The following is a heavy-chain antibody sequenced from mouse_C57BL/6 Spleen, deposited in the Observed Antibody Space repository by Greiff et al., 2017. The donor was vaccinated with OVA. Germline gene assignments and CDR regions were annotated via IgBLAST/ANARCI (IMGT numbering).Heavy chain of an antibody. CDR3: ARRGYGNYGYFDV. Sequence: QVQLKESGAELVKPGASVKISCKASGYAFSSYWMNWVKQRPGKGLEWIGQIYPGDGDTNYNGKFKGKATLTADKSSSTAYMQLSSLTSEDSAVYFCARRGYGNYGYFDVWGTGTTVTVSS. CDR2: IYPGDGDT. D-gene: IGHD2-10*02. J-gene: IGHJ1*03. V-gene: IGHV1-80*01. CDR1: GYAFSSYW.